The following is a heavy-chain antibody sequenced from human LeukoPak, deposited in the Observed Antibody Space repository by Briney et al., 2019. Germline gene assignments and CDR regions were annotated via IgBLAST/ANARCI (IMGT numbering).Heavy chain of an antibody. Sequence: PGGSLRLSCAASGFTFSSYAMSWVRQAPRKGLEWVSAISGSGGSTYYADSVKGRFTISRDNSKNTLYLQMNSLRAEDTAVYYCAKGKYCGGDCYYYYYYGMDVWGQGTTVTVSS. V-gene: IGHV3-23*01. CDR2: ISGSGGST. D-gene: IGHD2-21*02. CDR1: GFTFSSYA. J-gene: IGHJ6*02. CDR3: AKGKYCGGDCYYYYYYGMDV.